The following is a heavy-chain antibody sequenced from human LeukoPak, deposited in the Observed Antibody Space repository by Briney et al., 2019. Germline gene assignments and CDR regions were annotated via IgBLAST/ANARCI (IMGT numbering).Heavy chain of an antibody. CDR1: GFTFSSYA. V-gene: IGHV3-15*01. Sequence: GGSLRLSCAASGFTFSSYAMSWVRQAPGKGLEWVGRVKSKANGEKTDYAAPVKGRFSISRDDSKNTLFLQMYSLRTEDTGIYYCTTMSAIFGVVIPDYWGQGTLVSVSP. CDR2: VKSKANGEKT. D-gene: IGHD3-3*01. J-gene: IGHJ4*02. CDR3: TTMSAIFGVVIPDY.